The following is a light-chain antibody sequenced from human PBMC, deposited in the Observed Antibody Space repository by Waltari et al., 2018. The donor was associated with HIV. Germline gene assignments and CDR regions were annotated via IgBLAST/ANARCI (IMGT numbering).Light chain of an antibody. CDR2: GAS. Sequence: EIVLTQSQGTLSLSPGERATLSCRASQSVNNRYIAWYQQKPGHTPRLLMYGASSRATGIPDRFSGSWSGTDFTLTISRLEPEDFAVYYCQQYDTPPFTFGPGTKVDIK. CDR3: QQYDTPPFT. CDR1: QSVNNRY. V-gene: IGKV3-20*01. J-gene: IGKJ3*01.